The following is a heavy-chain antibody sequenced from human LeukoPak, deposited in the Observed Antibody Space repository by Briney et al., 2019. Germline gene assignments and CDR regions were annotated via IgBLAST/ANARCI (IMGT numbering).Heavy chain of an antibody. CDR3: ARARDGYETYYYYYMDV. Sequence: GASVKVSCKASGYTFTSYDINWVRQATGQGVEWMGWMNPNSGNTGYAQKFQGRVTMTRNTSISTAYMELSSLRSEDTAVCYCARARDGYETYYYYYMDVWGKGTTVTVSS. CDR1: GYTFTSYD. V-gene: IGHV1-8*01. CDR2: MNPNSGNT. J-gene: IGHJ6*03. D-gene: IGHD5-24*01.